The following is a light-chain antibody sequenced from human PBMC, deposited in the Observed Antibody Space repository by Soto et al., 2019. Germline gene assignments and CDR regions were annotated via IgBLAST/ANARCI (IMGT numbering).Light chain of an antibody. CDR1: RRISSW. J-gene: IGKJ1*01. CDR3: QQYNGYPWT. Sequence: DIQMTQSPSTLSASVGDRVTISCRASRRISSWLAWYQQQPGKAPKLLVNDASTLQSGVPSRFSGNGSGTEFTLTISRPQPEDLATYFCQQYNGYPWTFGQGTRVGIK. CDR2: DAS. V-gene: IGKV1-5*01.